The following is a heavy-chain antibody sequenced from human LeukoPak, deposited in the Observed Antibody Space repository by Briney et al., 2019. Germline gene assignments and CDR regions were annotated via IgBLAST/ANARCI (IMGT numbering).Heavy chain of an antibody. D-gene: IGHD3-3*01. Sequence: GASVKVSCKASGYTFTSYYMHWARQAPGQGLEWMGIINPSGGSTSYAQKFQGRVTMTRDTSMSTVYMELSSLRSEDTAVYYCARVESGFWSGYYYWGQGTLVTVSS. CDR1: GYTFTSYY. J-gene: IGHJ4*02. CDR2: INPSGGST. V-gene: IGHV1-46*01. CDR3: ARVESGFWSGYYY.